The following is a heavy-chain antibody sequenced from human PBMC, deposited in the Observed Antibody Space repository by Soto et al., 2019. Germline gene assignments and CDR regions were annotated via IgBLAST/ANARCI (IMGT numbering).Heavy chain of an antibody. Sequence: ETLSLTCTVSGGSISTYYWSWIRQPPGKGLEWIGFIYYTGSTNYNPSLKSRVTLSLDTSKNQFSLKLSSVTAADTAVYYCARASSCAYDSCAFDPWGQGTLVTVSS. CDR2: IYYTGST. CDR3: ARASSCAYDSCAFDP. CDR1: GGSISTYY. J-gene: IGHJ5*02. V-gene: IGHV4-59*01. D-gene: IGHD3-16*01.